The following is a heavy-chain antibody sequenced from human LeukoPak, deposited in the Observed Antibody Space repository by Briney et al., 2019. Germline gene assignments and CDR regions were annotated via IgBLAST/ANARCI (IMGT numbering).Heavy chain of an antibody. V-gene: IGHV3-33*01. CDR1: GFTFSTYG. CDR2: AWYDGSNK. J-gene: IGHJ3*02. CDR3: ARDRWFGDEDSFDI. D-gene: IGHD3-10*01. Sequence: GGSQRLSCAASGFTFSTYGMHWVRQAPGKGLEWVAVAWYDGSNKYYADSVKGRFTISRDNSKNTLYLQMNSLRAEDTAIYYCARDRWFGDEDSFDIWGQGTMVTVSS.